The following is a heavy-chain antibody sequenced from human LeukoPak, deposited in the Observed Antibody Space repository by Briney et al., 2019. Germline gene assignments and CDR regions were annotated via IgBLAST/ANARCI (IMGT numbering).Heavy chain of an antibody. CDR2: ISAYNGNT. CDR1: GYTFTSYG. CDR3: ARDLLSSGWYYFDY. J-gene: IGHJ4*02. V-gene: IGHV1-18*01. Sequence: ASVKVSCKASGYTFTSYGISWVRQAPGQGLEWMGWISAYNGNTNYAQKLQGRVTMTTDTSTSTAYMELRSLRSDDTAVYCCARDLLSSGWYYFDYWGQGTLVTVSS. D-gene: IGHD6-19*01.